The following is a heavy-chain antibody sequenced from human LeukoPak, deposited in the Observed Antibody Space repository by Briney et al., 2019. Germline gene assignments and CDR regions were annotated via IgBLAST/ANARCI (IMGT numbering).Heavy chain of an antibody. CDR2: ISGSGGST. CDR1: GFTFSSDA. V-gene: IGHV3-23*01. J-gene: IGHJ2*01. D-gene: IGHD3-22*01. CDR3: AKVPGYYYDSRGYNWYFDL. Sequence: PGGSLRLSCAASGFTFSSDAMSWVRQAPGKGLEWVSAISGSGGSTYYADSVKGRFTISRHNTRSTLYLQMNSLRAEDTAVYYCAKVPGYYYDSRGYNWYFDLWGRGTLVTVSS.